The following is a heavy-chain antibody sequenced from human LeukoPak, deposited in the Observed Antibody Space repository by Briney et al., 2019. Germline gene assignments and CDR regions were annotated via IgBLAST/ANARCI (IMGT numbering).Heavy chain of an antibody. V-gene: IGHV1-69*04. CDR2: VIPILGIS. J-gene: IGHJ4*02. D-gene: IGHD4-23*01. CDR3: ARLPDVYGGSYFDY. Sequence: ASVKVSCKASGYTFSSYAISWVRQAPGQGLEWMGRVIPILGISNYAQKFQGRVTITADKSTSTAYMEMSSLRCEDPAVYYCARLPDVYGGSYFDYWGEGTLDTVSS. CDR1: GYTFSSYA.